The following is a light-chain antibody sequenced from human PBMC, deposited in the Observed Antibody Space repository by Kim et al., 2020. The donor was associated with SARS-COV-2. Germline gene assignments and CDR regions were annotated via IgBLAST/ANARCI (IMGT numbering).Light chain of an antibody. V-gene: IGKV1-5*01. CDR1: QSISSF. CDR3: QQYNSYSRKT. J-gene: IGKJ1*01. Sequence: DIQMTQSPSTLSASVGGRVIITCRASQSISSFLAWYQQKPGKAPKLLIYDASSLESGVPLRFSGSGSGTEFTLTISSLQPDDFATYYCQQYNSYSRKTFGQGTKVDIK. CDR2: DAS.